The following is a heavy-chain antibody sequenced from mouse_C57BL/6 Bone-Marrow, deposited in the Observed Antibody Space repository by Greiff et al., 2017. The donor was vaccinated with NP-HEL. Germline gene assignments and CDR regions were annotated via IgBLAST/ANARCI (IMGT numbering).Heavy chain of an antibody. D-gene: IGHD4-1*01. CDR2: IHPNSGST. Sequence: QVHVKQPGAELVKPGASVKLSCKASGYTFTSYWMHWVKQRPGQGLEWIGMIHPNSGSTNYNEKFKSKATLTVDKSSSTAYMQLSSLTSEDSAVYYCARSDWDEFAYWGQGTLVTVSA. J-gene: IGHJ3*01. CDR1: GYTFTSYW. V-gene: IGHV1-64*01. CDR3: ARSDWDEFAY.